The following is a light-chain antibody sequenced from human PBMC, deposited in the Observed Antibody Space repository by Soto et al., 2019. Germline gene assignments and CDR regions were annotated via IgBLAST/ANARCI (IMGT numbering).Light chain of an antibody. CDR3: QQYYGAPYT. CDR2: WAS. Sequence: DIVMTQSPDSLTVSLGERATVNCRSSRSLLSFFNNKNYLCWYQRKPGQPPKLLIYWASTRESGVPDRFTGSGSGTDFTLTISSLQAEDVAVYYCQQYYGAPYTFGQGTNLEIK. CDR1: RSLLSFFNNKNY. V-gene: IGKV4-1*01. J-gene: IGKJ2*01.